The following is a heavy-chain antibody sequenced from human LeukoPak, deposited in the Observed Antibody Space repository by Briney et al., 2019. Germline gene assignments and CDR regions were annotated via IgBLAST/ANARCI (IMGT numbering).Heavy chain of an antibody. V-gene: IGHV4-39*07. J-gene: IGHJ5*02. CDR3: ARDYSGSGNYFS. Sequence: PSETLSLSCTVSGGSISTKYFWRWFRQPPGKGLEWIGSIYYDGNTYYNPSLKSRVTISADTSTRQFSLELSSVTAADTDVYFCARDYSGSGNYFSWGPGTLVTVSS. CDR2: IYYDGNT. CDR1: GGSISTKYF. D-gene: IGHD3-10*01.